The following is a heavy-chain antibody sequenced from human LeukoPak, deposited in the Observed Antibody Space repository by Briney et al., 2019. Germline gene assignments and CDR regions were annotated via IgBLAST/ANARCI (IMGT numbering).Heavy chain of an antibody. V-gene: IGHV1-46*01. CDR1: GYTFTGYY. J-gene: IGHJ4*02. Sequence: ASVKVSCKASGYTFTGYYMHWVRQAPGQGLEWMGIINPGGGSRTYAQNFQGRVTMTRDTSTSTVYMELSSLRSDDTAVYYCARDSGPLGELFGFDYWGQGSLVTVSS. D-gene: IGHD3-10*01. CDR2: INPGGGSR. CDR3: ARDSGPLGELFGFDY.